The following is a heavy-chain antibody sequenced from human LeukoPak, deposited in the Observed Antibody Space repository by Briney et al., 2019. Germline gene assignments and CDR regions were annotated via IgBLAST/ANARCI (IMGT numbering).Heavy chain of an antibody. Sequence: PGGSLRLSCAASGFTFTNAWMSWVRQAPGKGLEWVGRIKSKTAGGTTDYAAPVKGRFTISRDDSKNTLFLQMSSLKTEDTAVYFCTNGFCSAGSCYSLNAWGRGTLVTVSS. CDR2: IKSKTAGGTT. V-gene: IGHV3-15*01. CDR3: TNGFCSAGSCYSLNA. D-gene: IGHD2-15*01. J-gene: IGHJ4*02. CDR1: GFTFTNAW.